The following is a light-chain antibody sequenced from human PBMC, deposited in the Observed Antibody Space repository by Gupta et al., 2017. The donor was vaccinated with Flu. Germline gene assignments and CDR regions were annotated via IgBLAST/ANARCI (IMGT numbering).Light chain of an antibody. V-gene: IGLV1-44*01. J-gene: IGLJ3*02. CDR1: SSNIGGNT. Sequence: QSVLTQPPSASGTPGQRVTSPCSGSSSNIGGNTVNWYQQPPGTAPKLLIYSNNQRPSGVPDRFSGSKSGTSASLAISGLQYEEEADYYCAAWDDSMNGLFGGGTKLTVL. CDR3: AAWDDSMNGL. CDR2: SNN.